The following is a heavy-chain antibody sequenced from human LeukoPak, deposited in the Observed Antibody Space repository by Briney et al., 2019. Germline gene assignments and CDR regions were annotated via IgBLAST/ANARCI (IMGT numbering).Heavy chain of an antibody. CDR1: GFTFSSYA. CDR2: ISGSGGST. D-gene: IGHD5-18*01. Sequence: QSGGSLRLSCAASGFTFSSYAMSWVRQAPGKGLEWVSAISGSGGSTYYADSVKGRFTISRDNSKNTLYLQMNSLRAEDTAVYYCAKDHVDTAMAKGPPQFDYWGQGTLVTVSS. CDR3: AKDHVDTAMAKGPPQFDY. J-gene: IGHJ4*02. V-gene: IGHV3-23*01.